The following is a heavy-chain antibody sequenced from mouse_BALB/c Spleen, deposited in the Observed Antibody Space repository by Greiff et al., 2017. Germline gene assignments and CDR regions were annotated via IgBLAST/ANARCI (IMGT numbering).Heavy chain of an antibody. CDR2: ILPGSGST. Sequence: QVQLKESGAELMKPGASVKISCKATGYTFSSYWIEWVKQRPGHGLEWIGEILPGSGSTNYNEKFKGKATFTADTSSNTAYMQLSSLTSEDSAVYYCARRNGNYNAMDYWGQGTSVTVSS. D-gene: IGHD2-1*01. CDR1: GYTFSSYW. V-gene: IGHV1-9*01. J-gene: IGHJ4*01. CDR3: ARRNGNYNAMDY.